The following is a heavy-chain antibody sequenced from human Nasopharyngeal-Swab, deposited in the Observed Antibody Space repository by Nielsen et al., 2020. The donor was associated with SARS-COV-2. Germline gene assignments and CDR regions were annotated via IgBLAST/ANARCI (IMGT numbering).Heavy chain of an antibody. J-gene: IGHJ5*02. CDR1: GVSITSQY. CDR3: AKEGATGWFDP. Sequence: SETLSLTCTVSGVSITSQYWSRIRQPPGKGLEWIGYISHNSGTSYNPSLKSRVTMFMDTSKNQFSLRLTSVTAADTAVYYCAKEGATGWFDPWGQGTLVTVSS. V-gene: IGHV4-59*11. CDR2: ISHNSGT.